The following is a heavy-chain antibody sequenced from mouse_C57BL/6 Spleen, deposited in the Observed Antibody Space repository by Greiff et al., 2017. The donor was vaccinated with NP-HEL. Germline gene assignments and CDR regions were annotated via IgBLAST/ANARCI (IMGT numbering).Heavy chain of an antibody. CDR2: ISSGGDYI. D-gene: IGHD2-4*01. CDR1: GFTFSSYA. Sequence: EVKLVESGAGLVKPGGSLKLSCAASGFTFSSYAMSWVRQTPEKRLEWVAYISSGGDYIYYAHTVKGRFTISRDNARNTLYLQMSSLKSEDTAMYYCTREDYECAKGFADWGKGTLVTVAA. CDR3: TREDYECAKGFAD. V-gene: IGHV5-9-1*02. J-gene: IGHJ3*01.